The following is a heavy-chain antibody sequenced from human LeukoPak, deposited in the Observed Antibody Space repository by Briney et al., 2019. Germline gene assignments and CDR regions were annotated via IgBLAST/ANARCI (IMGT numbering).Heavy chain of an antibody. CDR1: GGSISSGSYY. CDR2: IYTSGST. Sequence: SQTLSLTCTVSGGSISSGSYYWRWIRQPAGKGLEWIGRIYTSGSTNYNPSLKSRVTISVDTSKNQFPLKLISVTAADTAVYYCARGSPLWFGELLSWWFDPWGQGTLVTVSS. CDR3: ARGSPLWFGELLSWWFDP. J-gene: IGHJ5*02. V-gene: IGHV4-61*02. D-gene: IGHD3-10*01.